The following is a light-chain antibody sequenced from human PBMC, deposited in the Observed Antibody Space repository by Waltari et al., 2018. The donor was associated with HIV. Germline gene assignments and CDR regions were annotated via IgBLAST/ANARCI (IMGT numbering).Light chain of an antibody. J-gene: IGLJ1*01. CDR1: TRDVGGYNY. CDR2: EVS. Sequence: QSGLTQPASVSGSPGPPLTISCTGTTRDVGGYNYVSWYQQHPGKAPKLIIYEVSNRPSGVSNRFSGSKSGNTASLTISGLQPEDETDYYCSSFSSSSTPYVFGTGTKVTVL. V-gene: IGLV2-14*01. CDR3: SSFSSSSTPYV.